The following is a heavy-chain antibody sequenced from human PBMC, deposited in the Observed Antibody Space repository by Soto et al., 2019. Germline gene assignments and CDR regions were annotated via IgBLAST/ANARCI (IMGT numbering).Heavy chain of an antibody. Sequence: KASETLSLTCTVSGGSINSGDYYWSWIRQPPGKGLEWIGYIYYSGSTYYNPSLKSRVTISVDTSKNQFSLKLDSVTAADAAVYYCARASTIFGVVVRFDSWGQGTLVTVSS. CDR1: GGSINSGDYY. V-gene: IGHV4-30-4*01. CDR3: ARASTIFGVVVRFDS. CDR2: IYYSGST. D-gene: IGHD3-3*01. J-gene: IGHJ4*02.